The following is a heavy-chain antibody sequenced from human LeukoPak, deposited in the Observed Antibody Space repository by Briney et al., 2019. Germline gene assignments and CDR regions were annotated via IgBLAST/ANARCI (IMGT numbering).Heavy chain of an antibody. CDR3: AKADLDYETGANFDY. V-gene: IGHV3-23*01. J-gene: IGHJ4*02. Sequence: PGGSLRLSCVGSEFTFSNYAMSWVRQAPGRGLEWVSSISGSGGGTYYADSVKGRFTISRDNSKNTLYLQMNSLRAEDTAVYYCAKADLDYETGANFDYWGQGTLVTVSS. CDR1: EFTFSNYA. CDR2: ISGSGGGT. D-gene: IGHD3-16*01.